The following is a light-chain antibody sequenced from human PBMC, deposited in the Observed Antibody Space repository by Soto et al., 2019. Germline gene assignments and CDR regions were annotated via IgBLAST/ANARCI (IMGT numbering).Light chain of an antibody. CDR3: QQHNSSPWT. CDR1: QSIGDW. CDR2: DVS. Sequence: DIPMTQSPSTLSTSVGDRVTITCRASQSIGDWLAWFQQKPGKAPKLLISDVSSLESGVPSRFSGSGSGTEFTLTISSLQPDDFATYYCQQHNSSPWTFGQGTKVEIK. J-gene: IGKJ1*01. V-gene: IGKV1-5*01.